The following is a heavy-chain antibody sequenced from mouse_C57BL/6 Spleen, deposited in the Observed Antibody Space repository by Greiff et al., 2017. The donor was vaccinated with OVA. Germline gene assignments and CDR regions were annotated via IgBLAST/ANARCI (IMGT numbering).Heavy chain of an antibody. CDR3: ARFDPLYYFDY. CDR1: GYSFTGYF. J-gene: IGHJ2*01. V-gene: IGHV1-20*01. Sequence: EVQLQQSGPELVKPGDSVKISCKASGYSFTGYFMNWVMQSHGKSLEWIGRINPYNGDTFYNQKFKGKATLTVDKSSSTAHMELRSLTSEDSAVYYCARFDPLYYFDYWGQGTTLTVSS. CDR2: INPYNGDT.